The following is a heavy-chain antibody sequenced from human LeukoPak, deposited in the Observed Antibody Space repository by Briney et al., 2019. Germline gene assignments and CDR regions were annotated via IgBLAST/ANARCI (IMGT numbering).Heavy chain of an antibody. CDR1: GFTFSSYA. V-gene: IGHV3-23*01. D-gene: IGHD3-22*01. Sequence: GGSLRLPCAASGFTFSSYAMSWVRQAPGKGLEWVSAISGSGGSTYYADSVKGRFTISRDNSKNTLYLQMNSLRAEDTAVYYCAKAQYYYDSSGYYWGQGTLVTVSS. CDR2: ISGSGGST. CDR3: AKAQYYYDSSGYY. J-gene: IGHJ4*02.